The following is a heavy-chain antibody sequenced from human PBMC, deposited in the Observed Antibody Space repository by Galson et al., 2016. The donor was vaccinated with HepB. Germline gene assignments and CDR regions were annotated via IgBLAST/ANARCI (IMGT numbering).Heavy chain of an antibody. D-gene: IGHD3-10*01. Sequence: SETLSLTCIVSGGSVSSGPYSWSWFRQPPGKAPEWIAYIFYNGIINYNPSLKSRATISLDTPRNQFSLILESVTAADTAVYYCARGYGWTWGQGILVTVSS. CDR1: GGSVSSGPYS. V-gene: IGHV4-61*01. J-gene: IGHJ5*02. CDR2: IFYNGII. CDR3: ARGYGWT.